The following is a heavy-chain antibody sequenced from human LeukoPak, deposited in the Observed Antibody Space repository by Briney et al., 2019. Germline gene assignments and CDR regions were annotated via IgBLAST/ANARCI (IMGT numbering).Heavy chain of an antibody. D-gene: IGHD5-18*01. CDR3: AREGYGFNYYYGMDV. V-gene: IGHV3-30*03. J-gene: IGHJ6*02. CDR2: ISYDGSNK. CDR1: GFTFSSYG. Sequence: GGSLRLSCAASGFTFSSYGMHWVRQAPGKGLEWMAVISYDGSNKYYADSVKGRFTISRDNSKNTLYLQMNSLRAEDTAVYYCAREGYGFNYYYGMDVWGQGTTVTVSS.